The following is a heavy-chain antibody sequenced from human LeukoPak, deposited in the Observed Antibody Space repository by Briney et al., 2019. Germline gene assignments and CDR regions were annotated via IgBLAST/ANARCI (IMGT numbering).Heavy chain of an antibody. D-gene: IGHD2-21*02. V-gene: IGHV4-39*01. CDR3: ARLPGVTYYYYYMDV. CDR2: LYFSGST. CDR1: GGSISSTGYY. Sequence: PSETLSLTCTVSGGSISSTGYYWGWIRQPPGKGLEWIGCLYFSGSTYYNPSLKSRATISGDTSKNQFSLKLSSVTAADTAVYYCARLPGVTYYYYYMDVWGKGITVTVSS. J-gene: IGHJ6*03.